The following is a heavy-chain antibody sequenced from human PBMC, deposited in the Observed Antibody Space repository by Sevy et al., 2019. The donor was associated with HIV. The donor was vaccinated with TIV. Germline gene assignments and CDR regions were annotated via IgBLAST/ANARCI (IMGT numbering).Heavy chain of an antibody. CDR2: ISSSGTI. D-gene: IGHD3-10*01. J-gene: IGHJ3*02. CDR3: ANKGGSRPNDAFDT. Sequence: GGSLRLSCAASGFTFSTYTMNCVRQAPGKGLEWVSYISSSGTIYYADSVKGQFTISRDNAKNSLYLQMNSLRAEDTAVYYCANKGGSRPNDAFDTWGQGTMVTVSS. CDR1: GFTFSTYT. V-gene: IGHV3-48*01.